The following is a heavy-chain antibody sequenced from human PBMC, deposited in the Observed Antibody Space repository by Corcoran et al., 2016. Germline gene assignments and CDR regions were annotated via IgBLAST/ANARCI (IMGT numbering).Heavy chain of an antibody. V-gene: IGHV1-58*01. Sequence: QMQVVQSGPEVKEPGTSVQVSCKTSGFAFSNSAVQWVRQRRGQRLEWIGWIIVANGVTNYAHDLQGRITITRDLSSSTSYMYLSGRRSDDTAMYYGAAEIYLGDKCCQFDYWGQGTQLTVSS. CDR3: AAEIYLGDKCCQFDY. D-gene: IGHD3-16*02. CDR1: GFAFSNSA. CDR2: IIVANGVT. J-gene: IGHJ4*02.